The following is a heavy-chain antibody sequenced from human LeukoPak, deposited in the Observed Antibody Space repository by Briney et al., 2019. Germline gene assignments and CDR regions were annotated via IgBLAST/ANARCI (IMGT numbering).Heavy chain of an antibody. Sequence: PSETLSLTCTVSGGSISSSNWWSWIRQPPGKGLEWIGEIYHSGSTNYNPSLKSRVTISVDKSKAQFSLKLSSVTAADTAVYYCARGKWEPRYAFDIWGQGTMVTVSS. D-gene: IGHD1-26*01. V-gene: IGHV4-4*02. J-gene: IGHJ3*02. CDR2: IYHSGST. CDR3: ARGKWEPRYAFDI. CDR1: GGSISSSNW.